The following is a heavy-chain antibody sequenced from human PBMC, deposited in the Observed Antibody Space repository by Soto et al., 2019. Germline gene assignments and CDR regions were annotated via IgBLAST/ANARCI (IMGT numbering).Heavy chain of an antibody. CDR3: ARPLYSYGPMDV. CDR1: GYSISSSNW. V-gene: IGHV4-28*01. Sequence: SETLSLTCAVSGYSISSSNWWGGIRQPPGKGLEWIGYIYYSGSTYYNPSLKSRVTMSVDTSKNQFSLKLSSVTAVDTAVYYCARPLYSYGPMDVWGQGTTVTVS. J-gene: IGHJ6*02. D-gene: IGHD5-18*01. CDR2: IYYSGST.